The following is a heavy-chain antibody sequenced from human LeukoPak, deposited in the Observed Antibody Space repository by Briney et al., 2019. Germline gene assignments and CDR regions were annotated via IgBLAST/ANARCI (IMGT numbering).Heavy chain of an antibody. CDR2: ISSSGSTI. CDR3: ARAVSMAFDYYYYMDV. CDR1: GFTFSSYE. D-gene: IGHD4/OR15-4a*01. Sequence: GGSLRLSCAASGFTFSSYETNWVRQAPGKGLEWVSYISSSGSTIYYADSVKGRFTISRDNAKNSLYLQMNSLRAEDTAVYYCARAVSMAFDYYYYMDVWGKGTTVTISS. V-gene: IGHV3-48*03. J-gene: IGHJ6*03.